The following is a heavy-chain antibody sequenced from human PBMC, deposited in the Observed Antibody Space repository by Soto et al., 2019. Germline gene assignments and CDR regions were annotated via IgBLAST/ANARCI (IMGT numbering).Heavy chain of an antibody. Sequence: QVQLVQSGAEVKKPGASVKVSCKASGYTFTSYAMHWVRQAPGQRLEWMGWINAGNGNRKYSQKFQCRVTITRDTSASIAYMELSSLRSEDTAVYYCARDTAPSDVLGQGTTVTVSS. J-gene: IGHJ6*02. D-gene: IGHD4-17*01. CDR3: ARDTAPSDV. CDR1: GYTFTSYA. CDR2: INAGNGNR. V-gene: IGHV1-3*01.